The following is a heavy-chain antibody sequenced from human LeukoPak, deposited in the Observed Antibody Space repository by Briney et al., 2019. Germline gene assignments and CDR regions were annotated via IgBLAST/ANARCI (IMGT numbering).Heavy chain of an antibody. CDR2: INHSGST. CDR1: GGSFSGYY. J-gene: IGHJ3*02. D-gene: IGHD6-6*01. Sequence: SETLSLTCAVYGGSFSGYYWSWIRQPPGKGLEWIGEINHSGSTNYNPSLESRVTISVDTSKNQFSLKLSSVTAADTAVYYCARYHREYSSPAMAFDIWGQGTMVTVSS. V-gene: IGHV4-34*01. CDR3: ARYHREYSSPAMAFDI.